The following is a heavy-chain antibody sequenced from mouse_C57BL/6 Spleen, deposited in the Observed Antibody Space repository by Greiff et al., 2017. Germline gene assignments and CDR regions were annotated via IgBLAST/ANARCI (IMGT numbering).Heavy chain of an antibody. D-gene: IGHD3-2*02. Sequence: EVHLVESGPGLVKPSQSLSLTCSVTGYSITSGYYWNWIRQFPGNKLEWMGYISYDGSNNYNPSLKNRISITRDTSKNQFFLKLNSVTTEDTATYYCARTAQAIWFAYWGQGTLVTVSA. CDR1: GYSITSGYY. CDR3: ARTAQAIWFAY. J-gene: IGHJ3*01. CDR2: ISYDGSN. V-gene: IGHV3-6*01.